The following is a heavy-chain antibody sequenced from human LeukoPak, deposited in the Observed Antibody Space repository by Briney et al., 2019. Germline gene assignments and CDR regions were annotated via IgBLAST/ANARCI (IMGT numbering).Heavy chain of an antibody. Sequence: SETLSLTCTVSGGSISSHYWSWIRQPPGKGLEWIGYIYYSGTTNYNPSLKSRVTFSVDTSKNQFSLKLSSVTAADTAVYYCARVRPGDGFDFDHWGQGTLVTVSS. CDR3: ARVRPGDGFDFDH. J-gene: IGHJ4*01. D-gene: IGHD5-24*01. CDR1: GGSISSHY. CDR2: IYYSGTT. V-gene: IGHV4-59*11.